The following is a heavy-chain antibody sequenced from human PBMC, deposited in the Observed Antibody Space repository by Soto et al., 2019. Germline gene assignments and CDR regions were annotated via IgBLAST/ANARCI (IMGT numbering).Heavy chain of an antibody. CDR2: ISYDGSNK. CDR3: AKDLLSMVRGVIKEIDY. CDR1: GFTFSNYG. Sequence: QVQLVESGGGVVQPGRSLRLSCAASGFTFSNYGIHWVRQAPGKGLEWVAVISYDGSNKYYADSVKGRFTISRDNSKNTLYLQMNSRRAEDTAVYYCAKDLLSMVRGVIKEIDYWGQGTLVTVSS. V-gene: IGHV3-30*18. J-gene: IGHJ4*02. D-gene: IGHD3-10*01.